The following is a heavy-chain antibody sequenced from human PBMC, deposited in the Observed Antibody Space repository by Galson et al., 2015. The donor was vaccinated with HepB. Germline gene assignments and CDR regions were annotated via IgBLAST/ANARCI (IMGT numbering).Heavy chain of an antibody. V-gene: IGHV1-46*03. J-gene: IGHJ3*02. CDR2: INPSGNFT. D-gene: IGHD5-24*01. CDR3: ARDQAHDWEVQLHAFDM. CDR1: AYIFSNYY. Sequence: SVKVSCKASAYIFSNYYLHWVRQAPGQGLEWMGKINPSGNFTTHAQSLKGRVTMTSDTSKTTVYMEMSSLRSEDTAVYYCARDQAHDWEVQLHAFDMWGQGTMVTVSS.